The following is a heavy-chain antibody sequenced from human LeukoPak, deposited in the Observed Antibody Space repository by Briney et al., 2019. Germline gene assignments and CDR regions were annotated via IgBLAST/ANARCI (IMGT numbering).Heavy chain of an antibody. D-gene: IGHD6-19*01. Sequence: VASVKVSCKASGYTFTTYDINWVRQATGRGLEWMGWMNPNSGNTGYTQKFQGRVTMTRNTSISTAYMELSSLRSEDTAVYYCARGRVSGHKENWFDPWGQGTLVTVSS. CDR1: GYTFTTYD. J-gene: IGHJ5*02. CDR2: MNPNSGNT. V-gene: IGHV1-8*01. CDR3: ARGRVSGHKENWFDP.